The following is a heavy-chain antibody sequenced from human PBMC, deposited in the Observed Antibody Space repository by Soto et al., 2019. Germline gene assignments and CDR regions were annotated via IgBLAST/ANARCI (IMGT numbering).Heavy chain of an antibody. J-gene: IGHJ4*02. CDR2: ITDSSDTV. Sequence: PAGSLRLSCVASGSSFSNYNMIWVRQAPGKGLEWVSYITDSSDTVHYADSVRGRFTITRDNAESSLYLQMNSLRDEDTAVYFCARDFGHGYYLDYWGRGTLVTVSS. V-gene: IGHV3-48*02. CDR1: GSSFSNYN. CDR3: ARDFGHGYYLDY. D-gene: IGHD3-3*01.